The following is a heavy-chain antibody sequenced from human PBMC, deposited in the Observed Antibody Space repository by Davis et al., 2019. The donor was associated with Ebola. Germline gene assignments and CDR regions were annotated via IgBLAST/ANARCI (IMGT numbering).Heavy chain of an antibody. CDR2: IIPIFGTA. J-gene: IGHJ6*02. D-gene: IGHD3/OR15-3a*01. Sequence: SVKVSCKASGGTFSSYAISWVRQAPGQGLEWMGGIIPIFGTANYAQKFQGRVTITRDTSASTAYMELSSLRSEDTAVYYCARWTESVLYYYYGMDVWGQGTTVTVSS. V-gene: IGHV1-69*05. CDR3: ARWTESVLYYYYGMDV. CDR1: GGTFSSYA.